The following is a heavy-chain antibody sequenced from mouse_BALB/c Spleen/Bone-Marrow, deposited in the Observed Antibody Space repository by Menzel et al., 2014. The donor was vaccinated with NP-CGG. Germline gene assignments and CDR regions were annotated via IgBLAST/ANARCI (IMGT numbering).Heavy chain of an antibody. CDR1: GFAFSSYD. CDR3: ARPLTGAYFDY. D-gene: IGHD4-1*01. J-gene: IGHJ2*01. V-gene: IGHV5-9*02. CDR2: ISSGGSYT. Sequence: ESGGGLVKPGGSLKLSCAASGFAFSSYDMSWVRQTPEKRLEWVATISSGGSYTYYPDSVKGRFTISRDNARNTLYLQMSSLRSEDTALYYCARPLTGAYFDYWGQGTTLTVSS.